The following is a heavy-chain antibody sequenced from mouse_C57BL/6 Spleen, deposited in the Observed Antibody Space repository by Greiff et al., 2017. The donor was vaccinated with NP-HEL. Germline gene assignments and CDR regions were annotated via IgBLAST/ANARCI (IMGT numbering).Heavy chain of an antibody. D-gene: IGHD2-5*01. CDR3: ARDSIVTNVSYDYAMDY. J-gene: IGHJ4*01. V-gene: IGHV14-2*01. CDR1: GFNIKDYY. CDR2: IDPEDGET. Sequence: EVQLQQSGAELVKPGASVKLSCTASGFNIKDYYMHWVKQRTELGLEWIGRIDPEDGETKYAPKFQCKANITADKSSNTAYLQLISLAYEDTAVYYCARDSIVTNVSYDYAMDYWGQGTAVTVSA.